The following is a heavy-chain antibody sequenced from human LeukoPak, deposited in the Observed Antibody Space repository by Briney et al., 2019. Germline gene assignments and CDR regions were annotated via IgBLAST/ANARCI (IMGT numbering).Heavy chain of an antibody. D-gene: IGHD3-10*01. V-gene: IGHV3-30*18. J-gene: IGHJ4*02. CDR3: AKERGAFSSYDY. CDR2: ISPDGSGK. Sequence: GGSLRLSCAASGFTFSSYGMHWVRQGPGKGLEWVAVISPDGSGKYYADSVKGRFTISRDNSMNTLFLQMNSLRGVDTAVYYCAKERGAFSSYDYWGQGTLVTVSS. CDR1: GFTFSSYG.